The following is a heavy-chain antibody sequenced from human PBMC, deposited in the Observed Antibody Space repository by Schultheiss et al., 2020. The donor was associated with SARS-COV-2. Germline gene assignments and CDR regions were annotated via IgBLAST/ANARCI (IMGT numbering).Heavy chain of an antibody. Sequence: GGSLRLSCAASGFTFSSYTMNWVRQAPGKGLEWVGRIKSKTDGGTTDYAAPVKGRFTISRDDSKNTLYLQMNSLKTEDTAVYYCTRDDPDYSNYYYYYGMDVWGQGTTVTVSS. V-gene: IGHV3-15*01. CDR2: IKSKTDGGTT. J-gene: IGHJ6*02. CDR1: GFTFSSYT. D-gene: IGHD4-11*01. CDR3: TRDDPDYSNYYYYYGMDV.